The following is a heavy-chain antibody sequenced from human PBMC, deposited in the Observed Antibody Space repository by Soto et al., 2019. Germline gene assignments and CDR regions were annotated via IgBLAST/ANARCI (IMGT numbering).Heavy chain of an antibody. D-gene: IGHD2-15*01. CDR1: GFTVSSHY. CDR3: SRDDVYCSGGSCYGGPMDV. V-gene: IGHV3-66*01. CDR2: IQSGGST. Sequence: EVQLVESGGDLVQPGGSLRLSCAASGFTVSSHYMNWVRQAPGKGLEWVSLIQSGGSTFYADSVKGRFTISRDNSKYTLFRQSNSRRVEDTAMYYCSRDDVYCSGGSCYGGPMDVWGRGTTITVSS. J-gene: IGHJ6*03.